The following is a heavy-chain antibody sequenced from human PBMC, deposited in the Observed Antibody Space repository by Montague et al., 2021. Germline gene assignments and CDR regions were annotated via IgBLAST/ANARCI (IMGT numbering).Heavy chain of an antibody. V-gene: IGHV6-1*01. D-gene: IGHD1-1*01. CDR3: ARWPHNSGRLDY. Sequence: CAISGDSVSSDSSAWTWIRQSPSRGLEWLGMTYYRSTWHNDYAVSMRGRIIINPDTSNNQFSLHLNSVIPEDTAVYYCARWPHNSGRLDYWDQGAMVTVSS. J-gene: IGHJ4*01. CDR1: GDSVSSDSSA. CDR2: TYYRSTWHN.